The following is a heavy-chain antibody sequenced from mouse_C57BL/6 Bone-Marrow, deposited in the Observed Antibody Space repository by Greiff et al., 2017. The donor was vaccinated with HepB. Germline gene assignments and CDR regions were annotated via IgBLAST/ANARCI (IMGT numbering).Heavy chain of an antibody. CDR2: ISYSGST. CDR1: GYSITSDS. D-gene: IGHD2-2*01. V-gene: IGHV3-8*01. CDR3: ARSLPMVTTHMDY. J-gene: IGHJ4*01. Sequence: EVQLQESGPGLAKPSQSLSLTCSVTGYSITSDSWNWLRQFPGNKLEYMGYISYSGSTYYNPSLKTRISITRHSSKNQYYLQLNSVTTEDTATYYCARSLPMVTTHMDYWGQGTSVTVSS.